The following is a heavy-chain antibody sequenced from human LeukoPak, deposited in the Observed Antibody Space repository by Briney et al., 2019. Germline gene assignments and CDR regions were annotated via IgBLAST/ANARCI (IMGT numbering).Heavy chain of an antibody. V-gene: IGHV3-74*01. CDR2: INSDGSST. CDR1: GFTFSTYW. Sequence: QSGGSLRLSCAASGFTFSTYWMHWVRQAPGKGLVWVSRINSDGSSTSYADSVKGRFTISRDNAKNTLYLQMNSLRAEDTAVYYCAREGSSWGYNWFDPWGQGTLVTVSS. J-gene: IGHJ5*02. CDR3: AREGSSWGYNWFDP. D-gene: IGHD6-13*01.